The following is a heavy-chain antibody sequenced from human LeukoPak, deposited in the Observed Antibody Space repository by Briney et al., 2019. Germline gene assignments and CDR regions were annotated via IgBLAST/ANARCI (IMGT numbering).Heavy chain of an antibody. CDR1: GGXIGSSSYY. J-gene: IGHJ3*01. D-gene: IGHD3-22*01. CDR2: IYYSGSK. Sequence: SETLSLTCTVSGGXIGSSSYYWGWLRQPPGKGLEWIGNIYYSGSKYYKSSLKSRVTISVGTSRNQFSLKLSSVTAADTAVYYCARQPHRSPYDYDDSGSTPYNAFDRWGQGTMVTVSS. CDR3: ARQPHRSPYDYDDSGSTPYNAFDR. V-gene: IGHV4-39*01.